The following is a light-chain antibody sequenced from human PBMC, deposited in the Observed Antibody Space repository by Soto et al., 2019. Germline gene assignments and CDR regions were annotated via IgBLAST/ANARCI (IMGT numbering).Light chain of an antibody. CDR2: WAS. J-gene: IGKJ1*01. CDR3: QQYYSTPWT. CDR1: QSLLYSSNNKNY. Sequence: DIVMTQSPDSLAVSLGERATINCKSSQSLLYSSNNKNYLTWYQHKPGQPPKLLIYWASTRKSGVPDRFSGSGSGTDFTLTISSLQAEDVAVYYCQQYYSTPWTFGQGTKVDIK. V-gene: IGKV4-1*01.